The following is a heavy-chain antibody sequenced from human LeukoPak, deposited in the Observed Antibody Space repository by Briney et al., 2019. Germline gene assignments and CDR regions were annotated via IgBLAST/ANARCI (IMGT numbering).Heavy chain of an antibody. V-gene: IGHV3-7*01. J-gene: IGHJ4*02. CDR3: ARATAKQQLVSPLGY. Sequence: GGSLRLSCAASGFTFSSYWMSWVRQAPGKGLEWVANIKQDGSEKYSVDSVKGRFTISRDNAKNSLFLQMNSLRADDTAVYYCARATAKQQLVSPLGYWGQGTLVTVSS. CDR1: GFTFSSYW. D-gene: IGHD6-13*01. CDR2: IKQDGSEK.